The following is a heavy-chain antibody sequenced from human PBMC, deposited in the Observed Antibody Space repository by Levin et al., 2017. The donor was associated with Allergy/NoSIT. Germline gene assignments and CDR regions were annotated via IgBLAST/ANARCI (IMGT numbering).Heavy chain of an antibody. D-gene: IGHD1-26*01. V-gene: IGHV3-30-3*01. CDR2: ISYDGSNK. CDR1: GFTFSSYA. Sequence: LSLTCAASGFTFSSYAMHWVRQAPGKGLEWVAVISYDGSNKYYADSVKGRFTISRDNSKNTLYLQMNSLRAEDTAVYYCARAQGYSGSYNNWFDPWGQGTLVTVSS. J-gene: IGHJ5*02. CDR3: ARAQGYSGSYNNWFDP.